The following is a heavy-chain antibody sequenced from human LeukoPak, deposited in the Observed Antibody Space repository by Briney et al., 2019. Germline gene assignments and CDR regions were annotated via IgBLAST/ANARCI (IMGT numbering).Heavy chain of an antibody. V-gene: IGHV4-4*07. J-gene: IGHJ4*02. CDR1: GGSISSYY. Sequence: PSEALSLTCTVSGGSISSYYWSWIRQPPGKGLEWIGRIYTTGTTHDNPSLKSRLTMSVDTSNNQVSLRLSSVTAADTAVYYCARHEYDRGYSYGFDYWGQGILVTVSS. CDR2: IYTTGTT. CDR3: ARHEYDRGYSYGFDY. D-gene: IGHD5-18*01.